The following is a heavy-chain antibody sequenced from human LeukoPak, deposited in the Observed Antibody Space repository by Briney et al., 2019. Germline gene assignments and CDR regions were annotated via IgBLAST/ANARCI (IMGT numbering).Heavy chain of an antibody. V-gene: IGHV3-23*01. CDR2: ISGRGGST. J-gene: IGHJ4*02. CDR3: NTGFTY. Sequence: QPSETLSLTCTVSGGSISSSSYYWGWIRQPPGKGLEWISSISGRGGSTYYADSVKGRFTISRDNSKNTLFLQMNSLRVEDTAKYYCNTGFTYWGQGTQVTVSS. CDR1: GGSISSSSYY. D-gene: IGHD3-10*01.